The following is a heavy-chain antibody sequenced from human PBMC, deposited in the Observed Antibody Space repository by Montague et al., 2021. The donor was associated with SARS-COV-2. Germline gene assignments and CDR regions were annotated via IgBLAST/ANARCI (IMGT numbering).Heavy chain of an antibody. V-gene: IGHV4-38-2*02. D-gene: IGHD3-10*01. CDR1: GYSINSNYY. J-gene: IGHJ4*02. CDR3: ARAPYYGPGKPYQFDY. Sequence: SETLSLTCTVSGYSINSNYYWGWIRQAPGKGLEWIGCSYHSRTTHYHPPLKSRVTISLDTSNNHFSLKVTSVTAADTAVYYCARAPYYGPGKPYQFDYGGRGTLVTVSS. CDR2: SYHSRTT.